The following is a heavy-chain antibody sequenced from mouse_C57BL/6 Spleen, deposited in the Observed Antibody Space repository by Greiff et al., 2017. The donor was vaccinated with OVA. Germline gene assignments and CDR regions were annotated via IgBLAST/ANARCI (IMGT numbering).Heavy chain of an antibody. CDR2: IDPTDSYT. CDR1: GYTFTSYW. V-gene: IGHV1-69*01. D-gene: IGHD1-1*01. CDR3: ARFTTVDFDD. Sequence: QVQLKQPGAELVMPGASVKLSCKASGYTFTSYWMHWVKQRPGQGLEWIGKIDPTDSYTNYNQKFKGKSTLTVDKSSSTAYMQLSSLTSEDSAVYYCARFTTVDFDDWGQGTTLTVSS. J-gene: IGHJ2*01.